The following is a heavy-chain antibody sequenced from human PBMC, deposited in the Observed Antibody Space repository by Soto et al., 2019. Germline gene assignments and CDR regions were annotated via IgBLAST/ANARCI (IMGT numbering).Heavy chain of an antibody. V-gene: IGHV4-4*07. CDR1: GASMNSYH. CDR3: ARDQGVAAAGITWFDP. Sequence: SETLSLTCTVSGASMNSYHWSWIRQPAGKGLEWIGHIHSSGSTNYNPSLKSRVTTSVDTSKNQFSLRLMSLTAADTAVYYCARDQGVAAAGITWFDPWGQGSLVTVSS. CDR2: IHSSGST. D-gene: IGHD6-13*01. J-gene: IGHJ5*02.